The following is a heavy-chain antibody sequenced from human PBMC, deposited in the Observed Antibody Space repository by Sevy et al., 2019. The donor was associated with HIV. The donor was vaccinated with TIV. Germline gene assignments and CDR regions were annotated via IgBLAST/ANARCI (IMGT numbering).Heavy chain of an antibody. Sequence: SETLSLTCAVHGGSFSGYYWSWIRESPGKGLEWIGEINDSGITNYNPSLKSRVTISVDTSKKEFSLGLSSVTAAEPAVYYCARSPPVVVVPGAPSWFDPWGQGTLVTVSS. D-gene: IGHD2-2*01. V-gene: IGHV4-34*01. CDR3: ARSPPVVVVPGAPSWFDP. CDR2: INDSGIT. CDR1: GGSFSGYY. J-gene: IGHJ5*02.